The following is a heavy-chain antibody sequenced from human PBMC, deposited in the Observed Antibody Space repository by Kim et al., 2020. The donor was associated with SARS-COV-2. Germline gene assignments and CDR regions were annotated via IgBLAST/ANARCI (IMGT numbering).Heavy chain of an antibody. CDR3: AREWAGDAAVAFDY. D-gene: IGHD6-19*01. CDR1: GFTFSSYG. CDR2: IWYDGSNK. V-gene: IGHV3-33*08. J-gene: IGHJ4*02. Sequence: GGSLRLSCAASGFTFSSYGMHWVRQAPGKGLEWVAVIWYDGSNKYYADSVKGRFTISRDNSKNTLYLQMNSLRAEDTAVYYCAREWAGDAAVAFDYWGQGTLVTVSS.